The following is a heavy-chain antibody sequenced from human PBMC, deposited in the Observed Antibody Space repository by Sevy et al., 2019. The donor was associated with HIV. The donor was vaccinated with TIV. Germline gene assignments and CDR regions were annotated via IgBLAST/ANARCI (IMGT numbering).Heavy chain of an antibody. V-gene: IGHV3-48*02. J-gene: IGHJ3*02. CDR1: GFTFSSYS. Sequence: GGSLRLSCAASGFTFSSYSMNWVRQAPGKGLEWVSYISSSSSTIYYADSVKGRFTISRDKAKNSLYLQMNSLRDEDTAVYYCARDLDIVVVVAAMYAFDIWGQGTMVTVSS. CDR3: ARDLDIVVVVAAMYAFDI. CDR2: ISSSSSTI. D-gene: IGHD2-15*01.